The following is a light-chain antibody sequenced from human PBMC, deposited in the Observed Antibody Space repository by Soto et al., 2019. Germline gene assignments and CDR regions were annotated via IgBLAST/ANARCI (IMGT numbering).Light chain of an antibody. J-gene: IGKJ4*01. V-gene: IGKV1-39*01. CDR1: QSISNY. CDR3: QQLNKYTST. Sequence: DIHMTQSPSSLSASVGNRFTITCRASQSISNYLNWYQQKTGKAPKFLIYAASNLQSGVPSRFSGSGYGTDLTLTISSMKNEDFATYYCQQLNKYTSTFGGGTKVDIK. CDR2: AAS.